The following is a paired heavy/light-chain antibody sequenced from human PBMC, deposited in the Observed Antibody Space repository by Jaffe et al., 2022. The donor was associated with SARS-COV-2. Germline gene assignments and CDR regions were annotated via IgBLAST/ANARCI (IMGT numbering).Heavy chain of an antibody. CDR2: ITYTGGSV. CDR1: GFTFSDYW. J-gene: IGHJ4*02. Sequence: QVQLVESGGGLVKPGGSLRLSCAASGFTFSDYWLAWIRQAPGKGLEWIAFITYTGGSVHYADSVVGRFTVSRDDATNSLFLQMYNLRPEDTATYYCGRDISGRDNERYFDHWGQGTQVTVSS. D-gene: IGHD1-1*01. CDR3: GRDISGRDNERYFDH. V-gene: IGHV3-11*01.
Light chain of an antibody. CDR3: QKYNGAPIT. CDR1: QNLGHY. V-gene: IGKV1-27*01. Sequence: DIQMTQSPSSLSASVGDRVTITCRASQNLGHYLAWYQQKPGEKPKLLIYATSTLQSEVPSRFSGSGFGTDFTLTITSLQPEDVATYYCQKYNGAPITIGGGTKVEIK. J-gene: IGKJ4*01. CDR2: ATS.